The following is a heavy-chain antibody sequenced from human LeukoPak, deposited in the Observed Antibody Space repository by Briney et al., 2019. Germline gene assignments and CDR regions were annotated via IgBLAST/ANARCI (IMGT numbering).Heavy chain of an antibody. V-gene: IGHV1-24*01. J-gene: IGHJ6*02. CDR3: ATERPRSGSYYEGRSGDYYGMDV. Sequence: ASVKVSCKVSGYTLTELSMHWVRQAPGKGLEWMGGFDPEDGETIYAQKFQGRVTMTEGTSTDTAYMELSSLRSEDTAMYYCATERPRSGSYYEGRSGDYYGMDVWGQGTTVTVSS. CDR1: GYTLTELS. D-gene: IGHD1-26*01. CDR2: FDPEDGET.